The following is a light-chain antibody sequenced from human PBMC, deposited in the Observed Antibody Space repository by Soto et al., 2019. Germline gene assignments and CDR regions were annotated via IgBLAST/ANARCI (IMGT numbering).Light chain of an antibody. J-gene: IGKJ1*01. CDR3: QQYGSSPRT. Sequence: GLSQSPGTLSLSTGERATLACRASKSVSNYLAWYQQKSGQAPRLLIYGASSRASGIPERFSGSGSGTDFTLTISRLEPEDFAVYYCQQYGSSPRTFGQGTKVDI. CDR1: KSVSNY. V-gene: IGKV3-20*01. CDR2: GAS.